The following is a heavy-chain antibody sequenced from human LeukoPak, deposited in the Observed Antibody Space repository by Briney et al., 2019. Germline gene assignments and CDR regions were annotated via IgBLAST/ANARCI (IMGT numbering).Heavy chain of an antibody. D-gene: IGHD2-8*01. V-gene: IGHV3-7*01. CDR3: ARELYFYYFDY. CDR1: GFTFSSYW. J-gene: IGHJ4*02. Sequence: PGGSLRLSCAASGFTFSSYWMSWVRQAPGKGLEWVANIKQDGSEKYYVDSVKGRFTISRDNAKNSLYLQMNSLRAEDTAVCYCARELYFYYFDYWGQGTLVTVSS. CDR2: IKQDGSEK.